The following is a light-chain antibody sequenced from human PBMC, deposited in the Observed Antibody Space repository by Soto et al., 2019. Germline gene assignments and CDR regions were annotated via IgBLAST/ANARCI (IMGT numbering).Light chain of an antibody. CDR3: QKYNSAPLT. CDR1: QSISHW. J-gene: IGKJ4*01. CDR2: KAS. Sequence: DIQMTQSPSTLSASVGDRVTITCRASQSISHWLAWYQQKPGKAPKVLVYKASTLESGVPSRFSGSGSGTDFTLTISSLQPEDVATYYCQKYNSAPLTFGGGTKVDI. V-gene: IGKV1-5*03.